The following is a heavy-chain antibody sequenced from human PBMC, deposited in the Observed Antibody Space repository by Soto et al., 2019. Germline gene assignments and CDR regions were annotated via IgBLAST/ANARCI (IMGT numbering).Heavy chain of an antibody. J-gene: IGHJ6*02. Sequence: QVQLVQSGAEVKKPGASVKVSCKASGYTFTSYGISWVRQAPGQGLEWMGWISAYNSNTNYAQKLQGRVTMTTDTSTSTAYMELRSLRSDDTAVYYCATLMVRGAYKKYYYGMDVWGQGTTVTVSS. V-gene: IGHV1-18*01. D-gene: IGHD3-10*01. CDR2: ISAYNSNT. CDR1: GYTFTSYG. CDR3: ATLMVRGAYKKYYYGMDV.